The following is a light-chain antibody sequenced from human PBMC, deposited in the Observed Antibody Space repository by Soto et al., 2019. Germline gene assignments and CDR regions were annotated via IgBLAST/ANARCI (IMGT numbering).Light chain of an antibody. Sequence: DIQMTQSPSSLSASVGDRVIITCRATQDISNYLAWYQQKPGKVPKLLIYAASTLQSGVPSRFSGSGSGTDFTLTISSLQPEDVANFYCQEYKSAPLTFGGGTKVEIK. CDR1: QDISNY. CDR3: QEYKSAPLT. V-gene: IGKV1-27*01. CDR2: AAS. J-gene: IGKJ4*01.